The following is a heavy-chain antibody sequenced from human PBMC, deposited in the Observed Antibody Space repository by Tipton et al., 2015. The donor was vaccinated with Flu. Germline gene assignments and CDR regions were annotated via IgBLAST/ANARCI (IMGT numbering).Heavy chain of an antibody. CDR3: ATHDYGDYETDY. V-gene: IGHV4-38-2*02. D-gene: IGHD4-17*01. CDR1: GYSISSGYY. CDR2: IYHSGST. Sequence: TLSLTCTVSGYSISSGYYWGWIRQPPGKGPEWIGSIYHSGSTYYNPSLKSRVTISVDTSKNQFSLKLSSVTAADTAVYYCATHDYGDYETDYWGQGTLVTVPS. J-gene: IGHJ4*02.